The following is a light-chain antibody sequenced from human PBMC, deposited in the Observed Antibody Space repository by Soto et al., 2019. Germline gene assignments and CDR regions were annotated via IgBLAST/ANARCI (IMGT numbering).Light chain of an antibody. J-gene: IGLJ1*01. CDR1: SSNIGSNY. Sequence: QSVLTQPPSESGTPGQRVTISCSGSSSNIGSNYVYWYQQLPGTAPKLLIYRNNQRPSGVPDRFSGSKSGTSASLAISGLRSEDEADYYCAAWDDSLSGRYVFGTWTKLTVL. CDR2: RNN. V-gene: IGLV1-47*01. CDR3: AAWDDSLSGRYV.